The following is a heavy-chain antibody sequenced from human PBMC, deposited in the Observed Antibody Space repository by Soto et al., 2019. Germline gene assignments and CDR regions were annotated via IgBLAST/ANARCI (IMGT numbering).Heavy chain of an antibody. CDR3: AKVGAGRYYYYYTDV. J-gene: IGHJ6*03. Sequence: GGSLRLSCAASGFTFSSYAMSWVRQAPGKGLEWVSAISGSGGSTYYADSVKGRFTISRDNSKNTLYLQMNSLRAEDTAVYYCAKVGAGRYYYYYTDVWGKGTTVTVSS. D-gene: IGHD2-15*01. V-gene: IGHV3-23*01. CDR1: GFTFSSYA. CDR2: ISGSGGST.